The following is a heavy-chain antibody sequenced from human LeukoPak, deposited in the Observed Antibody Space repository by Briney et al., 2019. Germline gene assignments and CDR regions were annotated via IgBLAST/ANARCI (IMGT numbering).Heavy chain of an antibody. D-gene: IGHD3-10*01. CDR3: ARHGIWFGDTNRWFDL. CDR1: GGSISSYY. V-gene: IGHV4-59*08. Sequence: PSETLSLTCSVSGGSISSYYWSWIRQPPGKGLEWIGYIYYSGSTNYNPSLESRVTISVDTSKNQFSLKLSSVTAADTAVYYCARHGIWFGDTNRWFDLWGQGTRATVSS. CDR2: IYYSGST. J-gene: IGHJ5*02.